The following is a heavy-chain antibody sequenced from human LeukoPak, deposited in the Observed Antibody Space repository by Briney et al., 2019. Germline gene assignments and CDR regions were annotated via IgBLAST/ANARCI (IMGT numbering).Heavy chain of an antibody. CDR2: INHSGST. V-gene: IGHV4-34*01. Sequence: SETLSLTCAVYGGSFSGYYWSWIRQPPGKGLEWIGEINHSGSTNYNPSLKSRVTISLDKSKNQFSLNLASVTAADTAVYYCAATYYNDDSGYYPFWGQGTLVTVSS. J-gene: IGHJ4*02. CDR3: AATYYNDDSGYYPF. CDR1: GGSFSGYY. D-gene: IGHD3-22*01.